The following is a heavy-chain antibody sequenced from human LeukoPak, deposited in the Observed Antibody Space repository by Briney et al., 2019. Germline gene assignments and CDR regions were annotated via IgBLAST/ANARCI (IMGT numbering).Heavy chain of an antibody. D-gene: IGHD6-13*01. V-gene: IGHV3-11*06. CDR3: ARVGVITAAGTYDL. CDR1: GFTISGYY. CDR2: ISSSGSHT. J-gene: IGHJ5*02. Sequence: GGSLRLSCAASGFTISGYYMTWIRQSPGKGLEWVSYISSSGSHTNYADSVKGRFTISRDNAKNSLYLQMSSLRADDTAVYYCARVGVITAAGTYDLWGQGTLVTVSS.